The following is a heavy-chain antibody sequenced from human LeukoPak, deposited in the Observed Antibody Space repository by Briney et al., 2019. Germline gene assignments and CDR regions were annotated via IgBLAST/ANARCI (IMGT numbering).Heavy chain of an antibody. CDR1: GDSFSSVTDY. D-gene: IGHD6-19*01. CDR2: GDYSGGT. V-gene: IGHV4-39*07. J-gene: IGHJ4*02. Sequence: MTSETLSLACTVSGDSFSSVTDYWAWIRQPPGKGLEWIASGDYSGGTYYNPSLESRVAISADMSKNQFSLKLTSVTGADTAVYYCAGERGEEYSSGWYKRNYFDNWGQGIRVTVSP. CDR3: AGERGEEYSSGWYKRNYFDN.